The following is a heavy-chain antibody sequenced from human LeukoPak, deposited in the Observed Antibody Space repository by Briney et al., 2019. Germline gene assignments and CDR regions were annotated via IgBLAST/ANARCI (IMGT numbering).Heavy chain of an antibody. D-gene: IGHD6-19*01. CDR1: GGSFSGYY. CDR3: ARGRAVAVLPRKDAFDI. V-gene: IGHV4-34*01. CDR2: INHSGST. J-gene: IGHJ3*02. Sequence: PSETLSLTCAVYGGSFSGYYWSWIRQPPGKGLEWIGEINHSGSTNYNPSLKSRVTISVDTSKNQFSLKLSSVTAADAAVYYCARGRAVAVLPRKDAFDIWGQGTMVTVPS.